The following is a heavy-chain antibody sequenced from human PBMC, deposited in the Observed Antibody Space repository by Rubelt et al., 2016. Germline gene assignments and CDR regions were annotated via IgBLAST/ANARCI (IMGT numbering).Heavy chain of an antibody. CDR3: AKVPFRTVTSTFDY. D-gene: IGHD4-17*01. J-gene: IGHJ4*02. V-gene: IGHV3-23*01. CDR1: GFTFSSYA. Sequence: EVQLLESGGGLVQPGGSLRLSCAASGFTFSSYAMSWVRQAPGKGLEWVSAISGSGGSTYYADSVKGRFTISRENTKNTLYRQMNSLRAEDTAVYYCAKVPFRTVTSTFDYWGQGTLVTVSS. CDR2: ISGSGGST.